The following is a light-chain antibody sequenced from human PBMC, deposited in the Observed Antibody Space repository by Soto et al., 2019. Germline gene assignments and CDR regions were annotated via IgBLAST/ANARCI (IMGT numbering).Light chain of an antibody. J-gene: IGLJ3*02. Sequence: QLVLTQSSSASASLGSSVTLTCTLSSGHVSYIIAWHQQQPGKAPRYLMKLEGTGKYNKGSGVSERFSGSSAGADRYLTISDLQFEDEADYYCETWANNIWVFGGGTKLTVL. CDR1: SGHVSYI. V-gene: IGLV4-60*02. CDR3: ETWANNIWV. CDR2: LEGTGKY.